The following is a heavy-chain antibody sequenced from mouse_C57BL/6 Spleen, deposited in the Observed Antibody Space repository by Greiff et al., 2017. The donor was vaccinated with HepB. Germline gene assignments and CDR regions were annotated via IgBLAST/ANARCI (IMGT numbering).Heavy chain of an antibody. CDR2: ISSGSSTI. CDR3: ARHDTDY. CDR1: GFTFSDYG. V-gene: IGHV5-17*01. Sequence: EVKLMESGGGLVKPGGSLKLSCAASGFTFSDYGMHWVRQAPEKGLEWVAYISSGSSTIYYADTVKGRFTISRDNAKNTLFLQMTSLRAEDTAMYYCARHDTDYWGQGTSVTVAS. J-gene: IGHJ4*01.